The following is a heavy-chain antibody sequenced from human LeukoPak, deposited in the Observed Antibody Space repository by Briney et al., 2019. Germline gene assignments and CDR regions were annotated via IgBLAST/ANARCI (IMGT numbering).Heavy chain of an antibody. CDR2: INPNSGGT. CDR3: AREEGGGSXYDY. Sequence: ASVKVSCKASGYTFTGYYVHWVRQAPGQGLEWMGWINPNSGGTNYAQKFQGRVTMTRDTSISTAYMELSRLRSDDTAVYYCAREEGGGSXYDYWGQGTLVTVSS. CDR1: GYTFTGYY. V-gene: IGHV1-2*02. J-gene: IGHJ4*02. D-gene: IGHD2-15*01.